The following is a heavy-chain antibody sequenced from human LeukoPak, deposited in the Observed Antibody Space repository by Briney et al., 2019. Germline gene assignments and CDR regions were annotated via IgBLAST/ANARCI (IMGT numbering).Heavy chain of an antibody. D-gene: IGHD3-10*01. J-gene: IGHJ6*03. CDR2: RNQNGGEN. CDR3: ARRSGVRVTYYYYYFYMDV. V-gene: IGHV3-7*01. CDR1: GFTISSYW. Sequence: GGALKLSCAATGFTISSYWMSWVRQAPGKGLEWVAKRNQNGGENYYVDSVKGRFTISRDNAKKSLYLQMNSLRAEDTAVYYCARRSGVRVTYYYYYFYMDVWGKGTTVTVSS.